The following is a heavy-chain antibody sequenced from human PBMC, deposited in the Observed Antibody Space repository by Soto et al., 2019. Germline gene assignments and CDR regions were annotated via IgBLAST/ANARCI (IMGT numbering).Heavy chain of an antibody. J-gene: IGHJ6*02. D-gene: IGHD3-9*01. CDR1: GGSISSDY. CDR3: ARWSGFTGYYYGMDV. Sequence: ADTLSLTCTVSGGSISSDYWSWIRQPPGKGLEWIGYIHYSGSTNYNPSLESRVTISVDTSRYQFSLKLSSVTAADTAVYYCARWSGFTGYYYGMDVWGQGTTVTVSS. V-gene: IGHV4-59*01. CDR2: IHYSGST.